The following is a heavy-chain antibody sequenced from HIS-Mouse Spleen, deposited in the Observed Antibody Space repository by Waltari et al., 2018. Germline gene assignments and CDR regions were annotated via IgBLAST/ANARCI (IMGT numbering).Heavy chain of an antibody. CDR1: GFTLSSYG. CDR3: AKGKYYFDY. CDR2: IWYDGSNK. J-gene: IGHJ4*02. Sequence: QVQLVESGVGVVQPGRSLRLYCAASGFTLSSYGMHWVRQAPGKGLEWVAVIWYDGSNKYYADSVKGRFTISRDNSKNTLYLQMNSLRAEDTAVYYCAKGKYYFDYWGQGTLVTVSS. V-gene: IGHV3-33*06.